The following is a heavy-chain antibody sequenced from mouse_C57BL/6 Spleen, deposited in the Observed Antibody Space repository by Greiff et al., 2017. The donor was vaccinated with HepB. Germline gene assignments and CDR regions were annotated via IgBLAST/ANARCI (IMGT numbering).Heavy chain of an antibody. CDR3: ARSRYYGSSFAMDC. V-gene: IGHV14-2*01. CDR2: IDPEDGET. CDR1: GFNIKDYY. Sequence: EVQLQQSGAELVKPGASVKLSCTASGFNIKDYYMHWVKQRTEQGLEWIGRIDPEDGETKYAPTFQGKATITADTSSNTAYLQHSSLTSEDTAVYYCARSRYYGSSFAMDCWGQGTSVTVSS. J-gene: IGHJ4*01. D-gene: IGHD1-1*01.